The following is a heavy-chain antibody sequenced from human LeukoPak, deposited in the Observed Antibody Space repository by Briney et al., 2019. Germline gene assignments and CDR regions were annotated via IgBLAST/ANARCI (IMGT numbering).Heavy chain of an antibody. D-gene: IGHD1-14*01. CDR2: IIPIFGTA. CDR3: AREPGPGGARAFDI. CDR1: GGTFSSYA. V-gene: IGHV1-69*13. Sequence: ASVKVSCKASGGTFSSYAISWVRQAPGQGLEWMGGIIPIFGTANYAQKFQGRVTITADESTSTAYMELSSLRSEDTAVYYCAREPGPGGARAFDIWGQGTMVTVSS. J-gene: IGHJ3*02.